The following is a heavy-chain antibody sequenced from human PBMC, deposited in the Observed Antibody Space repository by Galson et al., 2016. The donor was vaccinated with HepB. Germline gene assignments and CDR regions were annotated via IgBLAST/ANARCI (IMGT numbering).Heavy chain of an antibody. J-gene: IGHJ6*02. V-gene: IGHV3-13*01. CDR2: IDTDGDT. CDR3: ASFFDGMDV. D-gene: IGHD2/OR15-2a*01. Sequence: SLRLSCAAPGFTFSSYDMHWVRQGRGKGLEWVSVIDTDGDTYYSGSVKGRFTISRENAKNSLYLQMNSLRAEDTAVYYCASFFDGMDVWGQGTTVTVSS. CDR1: GFTFSSYD.